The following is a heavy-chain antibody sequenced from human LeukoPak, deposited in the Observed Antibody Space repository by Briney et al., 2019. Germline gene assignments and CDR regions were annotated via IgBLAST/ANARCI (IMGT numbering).Heavy chain of an antibody. V-gene: IGHV3-30*03. CDR2: ISYDGSNK. Sequence: PGGSLRLSCAASGFTFSSYGMHWVRQAPGKGLEWVAVISYDGSNKYYADSVKGRFTISRDNSKNTLYLQMNSLRAEDTAVYYCARAHNWDAFDIWGQGTMVTVSS. CDR3: ARAHNWDAFDI. CDR1: GFTFSSYG. J-gene: IGHJ3*02.